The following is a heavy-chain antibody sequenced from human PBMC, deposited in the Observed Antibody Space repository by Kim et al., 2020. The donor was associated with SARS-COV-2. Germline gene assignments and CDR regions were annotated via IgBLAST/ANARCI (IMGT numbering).Heavy chain of an antibody. J-gene: IGHJ3*02. V-gene: IGHV1-18*04. CDR3: AREGAYSGSYARGEGDAFDI. CDR2: ISAYNGNT. D-gene: IGHD1-26*01. Sequence: ASVKVSCKASGYTFTSYGISWVRQAPGQGLEWMGWISAYNGNTNYAQKLQGRVTMTTDTSTSTAYMELRSLRSDDTAVYYCAREGAYSGSYARGEGDAFDIWGQGTMVTVSS. CDR1: GYTFTSYG.